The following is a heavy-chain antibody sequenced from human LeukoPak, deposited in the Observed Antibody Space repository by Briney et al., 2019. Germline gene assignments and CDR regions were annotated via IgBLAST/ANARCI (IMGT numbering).Heavy chain of an antibody. CDR2: INPSGGST. D-gene: IGHD3-10*01. Sequence: ASVKVSCKASGYTFTSYYMHWVRQAPGQGLEWMGIINPSGGSTSYAQKFQGRVTMTRDTSMSTVYMELSSLRSEDTAVYYCARVKKYYYGSGSYSDGMDVWGQGTTVTVSS. J-gene: IGHJ6*02. CDR1: GYTFTSYY. V-gene: IGHV1-46*01. CDR3: ARVKKYYYGSGSYSDGMDV.